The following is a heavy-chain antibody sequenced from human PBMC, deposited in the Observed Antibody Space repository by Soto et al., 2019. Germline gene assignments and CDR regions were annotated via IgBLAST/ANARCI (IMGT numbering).Heavy chain of an antibody. V-gene: IGHV1-2*04. J-gene: IGHJ4*02. CDR1: GYTFTGYY. CDR2: INLNSGGT. Sequence: ASVKVSCKASGYTFTGYYMHWVRQAPGQGLEWMGWINLNSGGTNYAQKFQGWVTMTRDTSISTAYMELSRLRSDDTAVYYCARGPFWSGYPFEYYFDYWGQGTLVTVSS. CDR3: ARGPFWSGYPFEYYFDY. D-gene: IGHD3-3*01.